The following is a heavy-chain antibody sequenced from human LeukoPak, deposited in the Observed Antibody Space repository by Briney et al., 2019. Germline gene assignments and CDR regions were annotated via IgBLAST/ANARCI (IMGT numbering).Heavy chain of an antibody. V-gene: IGHV1-2*02. CDR2: INPNSGDT. J-gene: IGHJ5*02. D-gene: IGHD2-2*01. Sequence: GSVKVSCKASGYTFSGYYIHWVRQAPGQGLEWMGWINPNSGDTHYAQKFRGRVTMTRDTSSSTAYMDLNSLISDDTAVYYCARVQYQLLFEGNWFDPWGQGTLVTVSS. CDR1: GYTFSGYY. CDR3: ARVQYQLLFEGNWFDP.